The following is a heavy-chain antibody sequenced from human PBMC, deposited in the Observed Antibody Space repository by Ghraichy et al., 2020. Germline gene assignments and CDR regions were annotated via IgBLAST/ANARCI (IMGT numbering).Heavy chain of an antibody. V-gene: IGHV3-7*03. D-gene: IGHD5-18*01. CDR2: IKQDGSEK. CDR3: ARRPLYSYGLYFDY. CDR1: GFTFSSYW. J-gene: IGHJ4*02. Sequence: GGSLRLSCAASGFTFSSYWMSWVRQAPGKGLEWVANIKQDGSEKYYVDSVKGRFTISRDNAKNSLYLQMNSLRAEDTAVYYCARRPLYSYGLYFDYWGQGTLVTVSS.